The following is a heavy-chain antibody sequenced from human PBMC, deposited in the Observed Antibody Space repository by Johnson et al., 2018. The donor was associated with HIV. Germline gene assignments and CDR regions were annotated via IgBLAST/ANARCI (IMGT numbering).Heavy chain of an antibody. Sequence: EVQLVESGGGVVQPGRSLRLSCGASGFTFSSHWMSWVRQAPGKGLEWVANIKQDGSEKYYVDSVKGRFTISRDNAKNLLYLQMNTLTVEDTAVYYCASNGGYEGDAFDIWGQGTMVTVSS. CDR1: GFTFSSHW. CDR2: IKQDGSEK. CDR3: ASNGGYEGDAFDI. D-gene: IGHD2-2*01. V-gene: IGHV3-7*02. J-gene: IGHJ3*02.